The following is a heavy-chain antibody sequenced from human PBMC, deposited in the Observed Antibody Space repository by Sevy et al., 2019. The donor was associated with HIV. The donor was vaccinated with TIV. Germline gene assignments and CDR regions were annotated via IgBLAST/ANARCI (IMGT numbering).Heavy chain of an antibody. D-gene: IGHD6-19*01. J-gene: IGHJ3*02. V-gene: IGHV1-69*13. CDR3: ARDSLYSSGWSGDAFDI. CDR1: GGTFSSYA. Sequence: ASVKVSCKASGGTFSSYAISWVRQAPGQGLEWMGGTIPIFGTANYAQKFQGRVTITADESTSTAYMELSSLRSEDTAVYYCARDSLYSSGWSGDAFDIWGQGTMVTVSS. CDR2: TIPIFGTA.